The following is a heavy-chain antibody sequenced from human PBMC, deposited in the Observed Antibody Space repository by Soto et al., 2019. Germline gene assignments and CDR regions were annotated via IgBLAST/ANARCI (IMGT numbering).Heavy chain of an antibody. J-gene: IGHJ4*02. CDR2: ISGSGSNT. D-gene: IGHD3-22*01. V-gene: IGHV3-23*01. CDR1: GFTSSSYA. Sequence: GGSLRLSCAASGFTSSSYAMSWVRQAPGKGLEWVSAISGSGSNTYYADSVKGRFTISRDNAKNSLYLQMNSLRAEDTAVYYCARNHEYYYDSSGYYNYWGQGTLVTVSS. CDR3: ARNHEYYYDSSGYYNY.